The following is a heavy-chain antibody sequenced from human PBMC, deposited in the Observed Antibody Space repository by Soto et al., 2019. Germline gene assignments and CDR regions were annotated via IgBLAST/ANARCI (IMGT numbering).Heavy chain of an antibody. V-gene: IGHV4-59*01. D-gene: IGHD3-22*01. Sequence: SETLSLTCTVSGGSISSYYWSWIRQPPGKGLEWIGYIYYSGSTNYNPSLKSRVTISVDTSKNQFSLKLSSVTAADTAVYYCARVNNYYDSSGYPDYWGQGTLVTVSS. J-gene: IGHJ4*02. CDR1: GGSISSYY. CDR2: IYYSGST. CDR3: ARVNNYYDSSGYPDY.